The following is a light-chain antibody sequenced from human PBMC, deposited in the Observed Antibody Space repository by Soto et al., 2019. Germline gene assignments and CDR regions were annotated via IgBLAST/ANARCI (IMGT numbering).Light chain of an antibody. J-gene: IGKJ1*01. Sequence: EVVMTQSPATLSVSPRERVTLSCRASQSVRSNLAWYQQKPGQAPRLLIYGASTRATGIPARFSGSGSGTEFTLTISSLQSEDFAVYYCQQYNNWPRTFGQGTKVDIK. V-gene: IGKV3-15*01. CDR1: QSVRSN. CDR2: GAS. CDR3: QQYNNWPRT.